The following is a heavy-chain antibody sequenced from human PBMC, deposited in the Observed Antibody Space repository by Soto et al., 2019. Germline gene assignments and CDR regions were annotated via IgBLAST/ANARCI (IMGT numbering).Heavy chain of an antibody. V-gene: IGHV3-30*18. Sequence: SLRLSCAASGFTFSNYGMHRVRQAPGKGLEWVAVISYDGSNKYYADSVKGPFTISRDNSQNTLYLQMNSLRAEDTAVYYCANSQWLRSLDFDYWGQGTLVT. J-gene: IGHJ4*02. CDR1: GFTFSNYG. D-gene: IGHD5-12*01. CDR3: ANSQWLRSLDFDY. CDR2: ISYDGSNK.